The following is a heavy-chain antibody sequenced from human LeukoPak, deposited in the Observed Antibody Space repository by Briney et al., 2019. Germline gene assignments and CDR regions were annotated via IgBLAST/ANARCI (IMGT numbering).Heavy chain of an antibody. J-gene: IGHJ4*02. CDR2: ISNDGSNK. Sequence: GGSLRLSCAASTFTFSSYAMHWVRQGPGKGLEWVTVISNDGSNKYYADSVKGRFTISRDNSKNTLYLQMNSLRAEDTAVYYCAKDWGVEQQLTFDYWGQGTLVTVSS. V-gene: IGHV3-30*04. CDR3: AKDWGVEQQLTFDY. CDR1: TFTFSSYA. D-gene: IGHD6-13*01.